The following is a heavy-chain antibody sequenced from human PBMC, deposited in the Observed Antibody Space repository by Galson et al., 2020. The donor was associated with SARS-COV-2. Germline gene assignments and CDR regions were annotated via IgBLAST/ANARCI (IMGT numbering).Heavy chain of an antibody. CDR2: IYYSGTT. V-gene: IGHV4-59*08. Sequence: SETLSLTCTVSGGSITSYHWSWIRQPPGEGLAYLGFIYYSGTTDYNPSLKSRLTISLDTSKNQVSLTLTSVTAADTAIYYCARYPNGYSTSSLYSNLFDPWGQGTLVTVSS. D-gene: IGHD5-18*01. J-gene: IGHJ5*02. CDR1: GGSITSYH. CDR3: ARYPNGYSTSSLYSNLFDP.